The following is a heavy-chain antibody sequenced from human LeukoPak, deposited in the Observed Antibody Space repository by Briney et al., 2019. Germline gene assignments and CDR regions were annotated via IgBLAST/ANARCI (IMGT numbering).Heavy chain of an antibody. V-gene: IGHV3-21*01. CDR1: GFTLSSYS. Sequence: GGSLRLSCAASGFTLSSYSINWVGQAPGKGLEWVSSISSISSYIYYADSVKGPFTISRDNAKNSLYLQMNSLRAEDTAVYYCASSGRWYSSSWYEDYWGQGTLVTVSS. D-gene: IGHD6-13*01. CDR2: ISSISSYI. CDR3: ASSGRWYSSSWYEDY. J-gene: IGHJ4*02.